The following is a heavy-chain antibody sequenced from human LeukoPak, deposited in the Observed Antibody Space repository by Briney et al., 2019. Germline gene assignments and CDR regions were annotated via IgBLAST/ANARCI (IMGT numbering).Heavy chain of an antibody. V-gene: IGHV3-49*03. D-gene: IGHD3-22*01. CDR2: LISKIHGGTT. CDR1: GLTLVDYA. CDR3: SRDNYYDSSAYSKYYFDY. J-gene: IGHJ4*02. Sequence: PGGSLRLTCTASGLTLVDYAMTWLRQTPGKGRKWVGFLISKIHGGTTEDAASVKGRFTISRDDSKSLAYLQMNSLKTEDTAVYYCSRDNYYDSSAYSKYYFDYRGQGTLVTVSS.